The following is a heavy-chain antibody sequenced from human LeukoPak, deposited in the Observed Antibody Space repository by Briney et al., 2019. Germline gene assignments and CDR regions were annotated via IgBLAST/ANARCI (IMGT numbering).Heavy chain of an antibody. D-gene: IGHD6-19*01. V-gene: IGHV4-34*01. J-gene: IGHJ6*03. Sequence: SETLSLTCAVYGGSFSGYYWSWLRQPPGKGLEWIGEINHSGSTNYNPSLKSRVTISVDTSKNQFSLKLSSVTAADTAVYYCARAPSIAVAGTSRYYYYMDVWGKGTTVTVSS. CDR2: INHSGST. CDR3: ARAPSIAVAGTSRYYYYMDV. CDR1: GGSFSGYY.